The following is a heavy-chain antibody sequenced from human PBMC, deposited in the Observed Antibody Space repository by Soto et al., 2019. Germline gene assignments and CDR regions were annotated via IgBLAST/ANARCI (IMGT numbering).Heavy chain of an antibody. Sequence: PTISRKGSAYSFTGDWNGWVRQMRGKGLEWRGIIYPGDSDTRYSPSFQGQVTISADKSISTAYLQWSSLKASYTAMYYWARQGSGWYEDLFDPWGQGTLVTVSS. J-gene: IGHJ5*02. CDR3: ARQGSGWYEDLFDP. D-gene: IGHD6-19*01. V-gene: IGHV5-51*01. CDR2: IYPGDSDT. CDR1: AYSFTGDW.